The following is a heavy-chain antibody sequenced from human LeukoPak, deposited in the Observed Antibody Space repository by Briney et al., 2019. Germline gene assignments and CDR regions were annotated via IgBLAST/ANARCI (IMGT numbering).Heavy chain of an antibody. CDR1: GFTFSSYG. J-gene: IGHJ1*01. V-gene: IGHV3-30*02. CDR3: AKDKCLYSSSDSRASRGGIVQH. D-gene: IGHD6-6*01. Sequence: GGSLRLSCAASGFTFSSYGMHWVRQAPGQGLEWVAFIRYDGSNKYYADSVKGRFTISRDNSKNTLYLQMNSLRSEDPAVYYWAKDKCLYSSSDSRASRGGIVQHWGQGILGIVSS. CDR2: IRYDGSNK.